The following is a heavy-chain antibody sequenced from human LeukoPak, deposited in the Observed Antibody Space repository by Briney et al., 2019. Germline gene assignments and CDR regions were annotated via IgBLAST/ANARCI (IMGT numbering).Heavy chain of an antibody. D-gene: IGHD2-15*01. CDR1: GFPFSIYT. CDR2: ISGSSNDI. J-gene: IGHJ4*02. Sequence: GGSLRLSCAASGFPFSIYTMNWVRQAPGKGPEWVSSISGSSNDIYYADSVKGRFTISRVNAKNSLYLQMNSLRAEDTAVYYCATDYYCSGGSCYPPDWGQGTLVTVSS. CDR3: ATDYYCSGGSCYPPD. V-gene: IGHV3-21*01.